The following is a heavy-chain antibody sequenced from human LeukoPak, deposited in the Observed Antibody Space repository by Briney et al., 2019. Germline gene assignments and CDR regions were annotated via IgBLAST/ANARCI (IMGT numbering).Heavy chain of an antibody. J-gene: IGHJ6*04. CDR2: INAGNGNT. V-gene: IGHV1-3*01. Sequence: GASVKDSCKASGYTFTSYAMHWVRQAPGQRLEWMGWINAGNGNTKYSQKFQGRVTITRDTSASTAYMELSSLRSEDTAVYYCARDRQYYYGSGSYYNYYYGMDVWGKGTTVTVSS. CDR1: GYTFTSYA. D-gene: IGHD3-10*01. CDR3: ARDRQYYYGSGSYYNYYYGMDV.